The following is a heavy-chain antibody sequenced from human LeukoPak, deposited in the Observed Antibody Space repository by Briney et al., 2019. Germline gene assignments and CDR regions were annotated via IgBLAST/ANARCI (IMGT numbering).Heavy chain of an antibody. D-gene: IGHD6-19*01. V-gene: IGHV4-30-2*01. Sequence: SQTLSLTCTVSGGSISSGDYYWSWIRQPPGKGLEWIGYIYHSGSTYYNPSLKSRVTISVDRSKNQFSLKLSSVTAADTAVYYCARVNWAGGAGGFDYWGQGTLVTVSS. J-gene: IGHJ4*02. CDR3: ARVNWAGGAGGFDY. CDR1: GGSISSGDYY. CDR2: IYHSGST.